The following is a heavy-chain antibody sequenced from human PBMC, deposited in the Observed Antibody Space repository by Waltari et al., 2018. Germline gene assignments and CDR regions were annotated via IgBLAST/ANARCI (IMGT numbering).Heavy chain of an antibody. V-gene: IGHV6-1*01. CDR1: VDSVSRSGAA. CDR2: AYYRSKWSN. CDR3: ASGRDSAFDI. D-gene: IGHD3-10*01. J-gene: IGHJ3*02. Sequence: QVQLQQSGPGLAKPSQTLSLTCAISVDSVSRSGAAWNWIRQSPSRGLEWLGRAYYRSKWSNEYAVSVKSRITINPDTSKNQFSLQLHSVTPDDTAVYYCASGRDSAFDIWGQGTIVTVSS.